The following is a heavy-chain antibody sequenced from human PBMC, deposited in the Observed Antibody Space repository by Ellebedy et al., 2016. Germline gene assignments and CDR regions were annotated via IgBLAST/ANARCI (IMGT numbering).Heavy chain of an antibody. D-gene: IGHD2-2*01. Sequence: GESLKISXAASGFTFSSYAMHWVRQAPGKGMEWVAVISYDGSNKYYADSVKGRFTISRDNAKNSLYLQMNSLKTEDTAVYYCTTEDCSSTSCFDYWGQGTLVTVSS. J-gene: IGHJ4*02. CDR3: TTEDCSSTSCFDY. V-gene: IGHV3-30-3*01. CDR1: GFTFSSYA. CDR2: ISYDGSNK.